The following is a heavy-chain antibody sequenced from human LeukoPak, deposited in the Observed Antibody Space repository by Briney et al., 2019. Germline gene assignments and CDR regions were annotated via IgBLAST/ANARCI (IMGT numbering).Heavy chain of an antibody. D-gene: IGHD4-17*01. CDR1: GDSISRSSYY. V-gene: IGHV4-39*01. Sequence: PSETLSLTCTVTGDSISRSSYYWGWIRQPPGKGLEWIGSIHYGGSTYSNPSLKGRVTISVDTSKNQFSLKLSSVTAADTAVYYCARHYTVTPDYWGQGTLVTVSS. CDR2: IHYGGST. CDR3: ARHYTVTPDY. J-gene: IGHJ4*02.